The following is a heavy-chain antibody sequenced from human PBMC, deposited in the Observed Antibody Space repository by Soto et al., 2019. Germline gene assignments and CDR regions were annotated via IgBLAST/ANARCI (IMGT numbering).Heavy chain of an antibody. CDR3: ARALGSSGYYSPFDY. CDR2: ISAYNGNT. Sequence: AAVKVSCKASGYTFTSYGISWVRQAPGQGLEWMGWISAYNGNTNYAQKLQGRVTMTTDTSTSTAYMELRSLRSDDTAVYYCARALGSSGYYSPFDYWGQGTLVTVSS. J-gene: IGHJ4*02. D-gene: IGHD3-22*01. V-gene: IGHV1-18*01. CDR1: GYTFTSYG.